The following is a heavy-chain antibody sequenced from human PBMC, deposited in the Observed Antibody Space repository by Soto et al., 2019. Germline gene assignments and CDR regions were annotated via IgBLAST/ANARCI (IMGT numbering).Heavy chain of an antibody. D-gene: IGHD5-18*01. CDR2: ISSSSSYI. V-gene: IGHV3-21*01. J-gene: IGHJ3*02. CDR1: GFTFSSYS. Sequence: ESGGGLVKPGGSLRLSCAASGFTFSSYSMNWVRQAPGKGLEWVSSISSSSSYIYYADSVKGRFTISRDNAKNSLYLQMNSLRAEDTAVYYCARGAAMVGNDAFDIWGQGTMVTVSS. CDR3: ARGAAMVGNDAFDI.